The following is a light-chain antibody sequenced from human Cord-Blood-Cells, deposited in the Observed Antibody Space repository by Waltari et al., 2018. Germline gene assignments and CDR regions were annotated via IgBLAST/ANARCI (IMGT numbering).Light chain of an antibody. CDR3: QQSYSTPIT. CDR2: AAS. Sequence: IQMTQPSSSLSASVGHSLTLTCRGSQNISSYLNWYQQKPGKAPKLLIYAASSLQSGVPSRFSGSGSGTDFTLNITSLQPEDFATYYCQQSYSTPITFAQGTRLEIK. J-gene: IGKJ5*01. CDR1: QNISSY. V-gene: IGKV1-39*01.